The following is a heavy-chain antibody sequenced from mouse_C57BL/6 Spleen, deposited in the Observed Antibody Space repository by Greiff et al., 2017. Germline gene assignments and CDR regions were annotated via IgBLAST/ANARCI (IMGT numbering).Heavy chain of an antibody. CDR2: IDPSDSYT. V-gene: IGHV1-50*01. CDR3: ARFVPLYYGSSYYFDY. D-gene: IGHD1-1*01. Sequence: VQLQQPGAELVKPGASVKLSCKASGYTFTSYWMQWVKQRPGQGLEWIGEIDPSDSYTNYNQKFKGKATLTVDTSSSTAYMQLSILPSEDSAVYYVARFVPLYYGSSYYFDYWGQGTTLTVSS. CDR1: GYTFTSYW. J-gene: IGHJ2*01.